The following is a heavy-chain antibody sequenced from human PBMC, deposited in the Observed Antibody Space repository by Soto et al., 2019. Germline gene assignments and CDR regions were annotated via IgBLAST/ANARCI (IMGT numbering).Heavy chain of an antibody. J-gene: IGHJ6*02. V-gene: IGHV1-69*06. CDR1: GGTFSSYA. CDR3: ARGSVGGSGSYSVYYYGMDV. CDR2: SIPIFGTA. D-gene: IGHD3-10*01. Sequence: QVQLVQSGAEVKKPGSSVKVSCKASGGTFSSYAISWVRQAPGQGLEWMGGSIPIFGTANYAQKFQGRVTITADKSTSTAYMELSSLRSEDTAVYYCARGSVGGSGSYSVYYYGMDVWGQGTTVTVSS.